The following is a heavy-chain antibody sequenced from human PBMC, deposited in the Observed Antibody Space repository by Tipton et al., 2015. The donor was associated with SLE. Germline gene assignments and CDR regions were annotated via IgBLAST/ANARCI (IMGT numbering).Heavy chain of an antibody. D-gene: IGHD3-3*01. Sequence: QSGAEVKKPGATVKVSCKASGYSFTTYGITWVRQAPGQGLEWMGWISVNNGNTNYAQNLQGRITMTTDTSTNTAYMELRRLTSDDTAVYYCARGYDFWSGLIDYWGQGTLVTVSS. CDR2: ISVNNGNT. CDR1: GYSFTTYG. CDR3: ARGYDFWSGLIDY. J-gene: IGHJ4*02. V-gene: IGHV1-18*01.